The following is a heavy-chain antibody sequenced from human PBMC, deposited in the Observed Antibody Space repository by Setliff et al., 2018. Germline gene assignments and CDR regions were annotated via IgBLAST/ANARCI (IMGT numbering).Heavy chain of an antibody. CDR3: ARRNFYYDSSGFALYYYYMDV. CDR1: GYPFTNYG. J-gene: IGHJ6*03. CDR2: ISTYNVNT. Sequence: ASVKVSCKASGYPFTNYGITWVRQAPGQGLEWLGWISTYNVNTTYAQKLQDRVTMTTDTTTSTAYLELRSLRSDDTAVYYCARRNFYYDSSGFALYYYYMDVWGKGATVTVSS. D-gene: IGHD3-22*01. V-gene: IGHV1-18*01.